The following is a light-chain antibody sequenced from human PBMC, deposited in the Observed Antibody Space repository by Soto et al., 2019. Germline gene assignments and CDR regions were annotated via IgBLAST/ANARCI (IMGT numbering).Light chain of an antibody. CDR2: EVS. J-gene: IGKJ5*01. V-gene: IGKV1-9*01. CDR3: QQLTSCPFT. Sequence: IQLTQSPSSLSAKVGERVTITCRASQGINRSLAWYHQKPGKAPKLLIFEVSTLQSGVPSRFSGSGSGTEFTLTISGLQPEDFATYYCQQLTSCPFTFGHGTRLEI. CDR1: QGINRS.